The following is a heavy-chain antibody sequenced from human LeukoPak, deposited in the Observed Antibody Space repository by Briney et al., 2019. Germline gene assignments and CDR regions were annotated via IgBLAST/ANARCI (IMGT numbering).Heavy chain of an antibody. CDR1: GFTFSSYW. CDR2: ISWNSGSI. D-gene: IGHD3-10*01. Sequence: GGSLRLSCAASGFTFSSYWMSWVRQAPGKGLEWVSGISWNSGSIGYADSVKGRFTISRDNAKNSLYLQMNSLRAEDTALYYCAKAINYYGSGSYYLAIDYWGQGTLVTVSS. J-gene: IGHJ4*02. CDR3: AKAINYYGSGSYYLAIDY. V-gene: IGHV3-9*01.